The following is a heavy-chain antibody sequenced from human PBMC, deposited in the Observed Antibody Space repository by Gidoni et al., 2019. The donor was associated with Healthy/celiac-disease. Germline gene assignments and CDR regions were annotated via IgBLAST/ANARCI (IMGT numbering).Heavy chain of an antibody. CDR1: GGSISSYY. CDR3: ARSPPLRYFGWFDP. Sequence: QVQLQESGPGLVKPSETLSLTCTVSGGSISSYYWSWIRQPPGKGLEWIGYIYYSGSTNYNPSLKSRVTISVDTSKNQFSLKLSSVTAADTAVYYCARSPPLRYFGWFDPWGQGTLVTVSS. J-gene: IGHJ5*02. D-gene: IGHD3-9*01. V-gene: IGHV4-59*08. CDR2: IYYSGST.